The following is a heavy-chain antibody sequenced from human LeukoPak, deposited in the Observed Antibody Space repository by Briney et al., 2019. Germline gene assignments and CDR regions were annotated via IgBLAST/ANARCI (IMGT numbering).Heavy chain of an antibody. D-gene: IGHD1-7*01. CDR3: ARRTSRSRNWFDP. Sequence: GASVKVSCKASGGTFSSYAISWVRQAPGQGLEWMGGIIPIFGTANYAQKFQGRVTITTDESTSTAYMELSSLRSEDTAVYYCARRTSRSRNWFDPWGQGTLVTVSS. CDR2: IIPIFGTA. J-gene: IGHJ5*02. CDR1: GGTFSSYA. V-gene: IGHV1-69*05.